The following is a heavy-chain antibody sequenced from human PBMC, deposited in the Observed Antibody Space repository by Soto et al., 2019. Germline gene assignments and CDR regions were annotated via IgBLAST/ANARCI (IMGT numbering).Heavy chain of an antibody. D-gene: IGHD3-10*01. CDR2: IGGSGSSA. V-gene: IGHV3-23*01. Sequence: PGGSLRLSCAASGFTFKNFAVSWVRQAPGKGMEWVSAIGGSGSSANYADTVKGRFTVSRDDSKSTLYLQKSGLRVDDTDLNNSAKDAVAYNGEWDWFDLWGQGTLVTVSS. CDR3: AKDAVAYNGEWDWFDL. CDR1: GFTFKNFA. J-gene: IGHJ5*02.